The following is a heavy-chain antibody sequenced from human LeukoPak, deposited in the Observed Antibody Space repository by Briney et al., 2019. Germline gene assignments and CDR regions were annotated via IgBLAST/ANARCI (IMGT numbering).Heavy chain of an antibody. Sequence: GRSLRLSCAASGFTFSSYGMHWVRQAPGKGLEWVAVIWYDGSNKYYADFVKGRFTISRDNSKNTLYLQMISLRAEDTAVYYCARVKWLPQFAIDYWGQGTLVTVSS. CDR3: ARVKWLPQFAIDY. J-gene: IGHJ4*02. CDR2: IWYDGSNK. V-gene: IGHV3-33*08. D-gene: IGHD6-19*01. CDR1: GFTFSSYG.